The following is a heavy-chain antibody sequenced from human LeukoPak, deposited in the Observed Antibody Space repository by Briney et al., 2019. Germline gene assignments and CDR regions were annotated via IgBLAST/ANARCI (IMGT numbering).Heavy chain of an antibody. D-gene: IGHD1-26*01. J-gene: IGHJ4*02. CDR3: ARDRLVGATSDVDY. Sequence: GASVKVSCEVSGYTFTRYYMHWVRQAPGQGLEWMGIINPRGGSTSYAQKFQGRVTMTRDMSTSTVYMELSSLRSEDTAVYYCARDRLVGATSDVDYWGQGTMVTVSS. CDR2: INPRGGST. V-gene: IGHV1-46*01. CDR1: GYTFTRYY.